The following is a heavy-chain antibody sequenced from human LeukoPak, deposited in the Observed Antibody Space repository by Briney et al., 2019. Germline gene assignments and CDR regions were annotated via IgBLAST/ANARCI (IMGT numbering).Heavy chain of an antibody. V-gene: IGHV3-30*04. Sequence: GGSLRLSCAPSGFIFTTYPMHWVRQAPGKGLEWVAVVSYDGKTKHYADSVKGRFTISRDNSENTLYLEMNGLRAEDTAMYYCARGRDGSGITYGPFDYWGQGTLVTVSS. J-gene: IGHJ4*02. CDR2: VSYDGKTK. D-gene: IGHD1-26*01. CDR1: GFIFTTYP. CDR3: ARGRDGSGITYGPFDY.